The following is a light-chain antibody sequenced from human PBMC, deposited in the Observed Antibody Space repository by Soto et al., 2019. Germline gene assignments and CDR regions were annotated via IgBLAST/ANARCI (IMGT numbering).Light chain of an antibody. CDR2: AAS. V-gene: IGKV1-39*01. CDR3: QQSYSTPWT. Sequence: IQMTQSPSSLSASIGDRVTIECGASQTIRRSLNWYQQKPETAPKLLIFAASSLQSGVPSRFSARGFGTEFTLTISSLQPEDFATYHCQQSYSTPWTFGQGTKVDI. J-gene: IGKJ1*01. CDR1: QTIRRS.